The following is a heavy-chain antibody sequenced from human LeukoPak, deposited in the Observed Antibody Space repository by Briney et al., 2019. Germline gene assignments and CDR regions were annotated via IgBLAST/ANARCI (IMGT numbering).Heavy chain of an antibody. Sequence: GGSLRLSCAASGFTFNSYAMSWVRQAPGKGLEWVSAISGSGGSTYYADSVKGRFTISRDNSKYTLYLKMTILRAEDTAVYYCAKGEYYESSGQPLDYWGQGTLVTVSS. CDR3: AKGEYYESSGQPLDY. D-gene: IGHD3-22*01. J-gene: IGHJ4*02. CDR2: ISGSGGST. CDR1: GFTFNSYA. V-gene: IGHV3-23*01.